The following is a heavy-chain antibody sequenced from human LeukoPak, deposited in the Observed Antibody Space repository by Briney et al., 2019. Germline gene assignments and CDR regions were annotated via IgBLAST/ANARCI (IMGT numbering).Heavy chain of an antibody. V-gene: IGHV4-34*01. CDR1: GGSFSGYY. J-gene: IGHJ4*02. Sequence: PSETLSLTCAVYGGSFSGYYWSWIRQPPGKGLEWIGEINHSGSTNYNPSLKSRVTMSVDTSKNQFSLKLSSVTAADTAVYYCARDGSGSYNSNYFDYWGQGTLVTVSS. CDR3: ARDGSGSYNSNYFDY. D-gene: IGHD3-10*01. CDR2: INHSGST.